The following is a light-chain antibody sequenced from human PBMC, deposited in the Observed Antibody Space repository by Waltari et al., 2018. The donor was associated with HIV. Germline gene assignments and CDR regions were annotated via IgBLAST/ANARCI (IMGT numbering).Light chain of an antibody. CDR1: QSISSY. V-gene: IGKV1-39*01. Sequence: DIQMTQSPSSLSASVGDRVTISCRASQSISSYLNWYQQKPGKAPKLLISATSSLHIGVPSRFSGSGSGTEFTLTIHSLQPEDFATYYCQQTHTTQFTFGPGTRVDIK. CDR3: QQTHTTQFT. CDR2: ATS. J-gene: IGKJ3*01.